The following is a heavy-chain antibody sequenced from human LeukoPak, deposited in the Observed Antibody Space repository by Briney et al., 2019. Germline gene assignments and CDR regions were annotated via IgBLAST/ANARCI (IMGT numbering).Heavy chain of an antibody. D-gene: IGHD2-15*01. Sequence: SETLSLTCTVSGGSISSSSYYWGWIRQPPGKGLEWIGSIYYSGNTYHNPSLKSRVTIFVDTSKNQFSLKLSSVTAADTAVYYCARHRWLVDAMLDWFDPWGQGTLVTVSS. J-gene: IGHJ5*02. CDR2: IYYSGNT. CDR3: ARHRWLVDAMLDWFDP. V-gene: IGHV4-39*01. CDR1: GGSISSSSYY.